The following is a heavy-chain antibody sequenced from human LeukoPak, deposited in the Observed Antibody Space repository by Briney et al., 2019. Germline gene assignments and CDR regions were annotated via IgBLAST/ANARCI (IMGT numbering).Heavy chain of an antibody. CDR1: GFTVNSYY. J-gene: IGHJ4*02. Sequence: GGSLRLSCAASGFTVNSYYMNWLRQAPGKGLEWVSVFYSGGNTFYTDSVKGRFTISRDNSKNTLYLQMNSLRAEDTAVYYCAKEGYYDSSGYRIPIFDYWGQGTLVTVSS. D-gene: IGHD3-22*01. V-gene: IGHV3-53*01. CDR2: FYSGGNT. CDR3: AKEGYYDSSGYRIPIFDY.